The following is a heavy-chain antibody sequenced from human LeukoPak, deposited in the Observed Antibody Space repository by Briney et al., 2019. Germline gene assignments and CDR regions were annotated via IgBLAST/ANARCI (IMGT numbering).Heavy chain of an antibody. CDR1: GFTFSTYS. CDR2: ISSNNKTI. J-gene: IGHJ4*02. V-gene: IGHV3-48*04. Sequence: GGSLRLSCAASGFTFSTYSINWVRQAPGKGLEWVSYISSNNKTIYYADSVKGRFTISRDNAKNSLFLQMNSLRAEDTAMYYCARDLGYSASDYWGQGTLVTVSS. D-gene: IGHD5-18*01. CDR3: ARDLGYSASDY.